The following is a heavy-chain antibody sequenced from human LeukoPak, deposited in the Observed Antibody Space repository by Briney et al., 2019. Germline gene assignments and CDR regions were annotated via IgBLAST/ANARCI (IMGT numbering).Heavy chain of an antibody. CDR1: GFTVSSNY. D-gene: IGHD4-17*01. J-gene: IGHJ4*02. CDR3: ARGFTYDYGDYFDY. V-gene: IGHV3-66*01. Sequence: GGSLRLSCAASGFTVSSNYMSWVRQAPGKGLEWVSVIYSDSGGSTYYADSVKGRFTMSRDNSKNTLYLHMNSLRAEDTAAYYCARGFTYDYGDYFDYWGQGTLVTVSS. CDR2: IYSDSGGST.